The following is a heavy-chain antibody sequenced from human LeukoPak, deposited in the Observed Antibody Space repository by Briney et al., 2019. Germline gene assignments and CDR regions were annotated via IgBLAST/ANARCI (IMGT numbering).Heavy chain of an antibody. Sequence: GGSLRLSCAASGFTFSTYSMNWVRQAPGKGLKGVSSIRSSSSYIFYADSLKGRFTISRDNAKNSLFLQMNSLRAEDTAVYYCARARDGYYPLEYWGQGTLVTVSS. D-gene: IGHD5-24*01. V-gene: IGHV3-21*01. CDR3: ARARDGYYPLEY. CDR1: GFTFSTYS. J-gene: IGHJ4*02. CDR2: IRSSSSYI.